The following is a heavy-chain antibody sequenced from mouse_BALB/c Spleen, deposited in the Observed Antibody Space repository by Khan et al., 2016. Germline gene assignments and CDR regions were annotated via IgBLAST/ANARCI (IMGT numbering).Heavy chain of an antibody. CDR2: IDPANDDT. CDR1: GFNIKDTY. V-gene: IGHV14-3*02. J-gene: IGHJ3*01. D-gene: IGHD2-4*01. CDR3: ARGIYDYGFAY. Sequence: VQLQQSGAEFVKPGASVKLSCTASGFNIKDTYIHWVKQRPEQGLEWIGRIDPANDDTRYDPKFQGKATLTADTSSNTAYLQLSSLTSEDTAVYYCARGIYDYGFAYWGQGTLVTVSA.